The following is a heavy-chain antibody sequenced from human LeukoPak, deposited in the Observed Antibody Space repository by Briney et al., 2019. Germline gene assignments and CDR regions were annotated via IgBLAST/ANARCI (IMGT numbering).Heavy chain of an antibody. CDR3: KGSSWYNYYYMDV. D-gene: IGHD6-13*01. J-gene: IGHJ6*03. V-gene: IGHV3-48*02. CDR1: GFTFSNYA. Sequence: GGSLRLSCAASGFTFSNYAMNWVRQAPGKGLEWVSYISSSSSTIYYADSMKGRFTIFRDNAKNSLYLQMNSLRDEDTAVYYCKGSSWYNYYYMDVWGKGTTVTVSS. CDR2: ISSSSSTI.